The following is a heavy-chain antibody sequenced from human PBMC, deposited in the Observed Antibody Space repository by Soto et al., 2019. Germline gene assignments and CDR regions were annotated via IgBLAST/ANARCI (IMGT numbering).Heavy chain of an antibody. CDR2: IYYSGST. CDR3: ARGFGDSSGWYPVFSLDY. Sequence: QVQLQESGPGLVKPSETLSLTCTVSGGSISSYYWSWIRQPPGKGLEWIGYIYYSGSTNYNPSLKSRVTISVDTSKNQFSLKLSSVTAADTAVYYCARGFGDSSGWYPVFSLDYWGQGTLVTVSS. J-gene: IGHJ4*02. D-gene: IGHD6-19*01. CDR1: GGSISSYY. V-gene: IGHV4-59*01.